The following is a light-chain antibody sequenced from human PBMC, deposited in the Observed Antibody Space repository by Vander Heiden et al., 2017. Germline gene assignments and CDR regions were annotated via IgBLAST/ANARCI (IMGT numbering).Light chain of an antibody. CDR1: QSISAD. CDR2: DAS. Sequence: DIVLTHSPATLSLSPGERATLSGRASQSISADLAWYQQKPGQAPRLLIYDASNRATGIPARFSGSGSGTDFTLTISNLEPEDFAVYYCQQRNSWPRTFGQGTKVEI. V-gene: IGKV3-11*01. J-gene: IGKJ2*01. CDR3: QQRNSWPRT.